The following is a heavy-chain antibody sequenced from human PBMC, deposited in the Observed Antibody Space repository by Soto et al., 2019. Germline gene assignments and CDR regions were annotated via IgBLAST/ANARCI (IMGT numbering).Heavy chain of an antibody. J-gene: IGHJ3*02. CDR1: GGTFSSYA. Sequence: GASVKVSCKASGGTFSSYAISWVRQAPGQGLKWMGGIIPIFGTANYAQKFQGRVTITADKSTSTAYMELSSLRSEDTAVYYCARDIVGATFFSLDAFDIWGQGTMVTVSS. CDR2: IIPIFGTA. V-gene: IGHV1-69*06. CDR3: ARDIVGATFFSLDAFDI. D-gene: IGHD1-26*01.